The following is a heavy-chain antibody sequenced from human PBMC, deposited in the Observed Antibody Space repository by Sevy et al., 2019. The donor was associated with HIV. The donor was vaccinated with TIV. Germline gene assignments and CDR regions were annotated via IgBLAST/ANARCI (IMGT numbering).Heavy chain of an antibody. CDR3: ARDSGLYSSSPFDY. D-gene: IGHD6-6*01. V-gene: IGHV3-30-3*01. J-gene: IGHJ4*02. Sequence: GGSLRLSCAASGFTFSRFALHWVRQAPGKGLEWVAVISYDGGEKYYADSVKGRITIPRDNSKNKVFLQMNSLGPEDTAVYYCARDSGLYSSSPFDYWGQGTLVTVSS. CDR2: ISYDGGEK. CDR1: GFTFSRFA.